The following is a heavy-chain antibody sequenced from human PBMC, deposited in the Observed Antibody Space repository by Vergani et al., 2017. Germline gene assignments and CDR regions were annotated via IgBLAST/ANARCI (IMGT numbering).Heavy chain of an antibody. V-gene: IGHV4-39*01. D-gene: IGHD3-10*01. CDR1: GGSISSGSYY. J-gene: IGHJ4*02. CDR3: WCGSGEDFDY. Sequence: QLQLQESGPGLVKPSETLSLTCTVSGGSISSGSYYWGWVRQPPGKWLEWIGTIYYSGTTHYKPSLKSRVTISVDTSKNQLFLKLSSVTAADTAVYYCWCGSGEDFDYWGQGTLVTVSS. CDR2: IYYSGTT.